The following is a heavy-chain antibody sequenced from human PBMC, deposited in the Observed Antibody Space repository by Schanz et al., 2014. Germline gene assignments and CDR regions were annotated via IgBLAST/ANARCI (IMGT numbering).Heavy chain of an antibody. CDR3: AKVDRTRYYAMDV. CDR1: GGTFSSST. V-gene: IGHV1-69*08. J-gene: IGHJ6*02. D-gene: IGHD3-9*01. CDR2: IIPILDKT. Sequence: QVQLVQSGAEVKKPGSSAQVSCKASGGTFSSSTLTWVRQAPGQGLEWMGRIIPILDKTNYAQKFQGRVTMTADKSTSTVYMEVSGLRSEDTAVYYCAKVDRTRYYAMDVWGQGATVTVSS.